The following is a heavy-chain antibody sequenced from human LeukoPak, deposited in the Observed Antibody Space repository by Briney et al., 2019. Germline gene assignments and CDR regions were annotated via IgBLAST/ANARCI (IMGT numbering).Heavy chain of an antibody. CDR1: GFTVSSNY. Sequence: PGGSLRLSCAVSGFTVSSNYMSWVRQAPGKGLEWVSVINNGGSTNYADSVKGRFTISRDNSKNTLYLQMNSLRAEDTAVYYCARNGFDYWGQGILVIVSS. D-gene: IGHD2-8*01. J-gene: IGHJ4*02. V-gene: IGHV3-53*01. CDR2: INNGGST. CDR3: ARNGFDY.